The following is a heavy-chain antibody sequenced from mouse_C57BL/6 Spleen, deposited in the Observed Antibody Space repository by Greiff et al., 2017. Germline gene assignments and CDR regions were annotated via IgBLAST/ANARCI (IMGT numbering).Heavy chain of an antibody. V-gene: IGHV1-72*01. CDR2: IDPNSGGT. D-gene: IGHD1-1*01. CDR3: ARNYGSSYETWFAY. J-gene: IGHJ3*01. Sequence: QVQLQQPGAELVKPGASVKLSCKASGYTFTSYWMHWVKQRPGRGLEWIGRIDPNSGGTKYNEKFKGKATLTVDKTSSTAYMQLSSLTSEDSAVYYCARNYGSSYETWFAYWGQGALVTVSA. CDR1: GYTFTSYW.